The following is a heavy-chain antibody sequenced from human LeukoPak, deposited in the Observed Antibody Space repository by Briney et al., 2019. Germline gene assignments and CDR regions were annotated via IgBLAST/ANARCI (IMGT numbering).Heavy chain of an antibody. D-gene: IGHD6-19*01. CDR2: IYYILNA. J-gene: IGHJ4*02. V-gene: IGHV4-59*11. CDR3: ATSFRSGWGFDS. Sequence: PSETLSLTCAVSGASMRDHYWTWIRQPPGKGLEWIGNIYYILNANSYNPSLKSRVSISMDTPGTQFSLKLNSVTAADTAVYYCATSFRSGWGFDSWGQGILVAVSS. CDR1: GASMRDHY.